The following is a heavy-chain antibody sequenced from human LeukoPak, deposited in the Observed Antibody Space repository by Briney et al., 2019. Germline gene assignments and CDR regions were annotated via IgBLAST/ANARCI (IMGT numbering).Heavy chain of an antibody. D-gene: IGHD6-13*01. CDR1: CGSISSYY. Sequence: SETLSLTCTVSCGSISSYYWSWIRQPPGKGLEWIGYVYYSGSTNYNPSLKSRVTISVDTSKNQFSLKLSSVTAADTAVYYCARVYSSSWYSRNSYLDYWGQGTLVTVSS. V-gene: IGHV4-59*01. J-gene: IGHJ4*02. CDR3: ARVYSSSWYSRNSYLDY. CDR2: VYYSGST.